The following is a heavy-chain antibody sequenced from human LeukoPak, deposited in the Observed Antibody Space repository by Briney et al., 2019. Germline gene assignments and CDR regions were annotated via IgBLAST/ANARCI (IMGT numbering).Heavy chain of an antibody. CDR1: GYTFTDYY. CDR2: IKPKSGDT. D-gene: IGHD2-2*02. J-gene: IGHJ6*03. V-gene: IGHV1-2*02. Sequence: ASVKVSCKASGYTFTDYYVHWVRQARGQGLEWMGWIKPKSGDTDYAQKFQGRVTLTRDTSISTAYMELSSLRSDDTAVYFCAREVIPTYYYMDVWGKGTTVTVSS. CDR3: AREVIPTYYYMDV.